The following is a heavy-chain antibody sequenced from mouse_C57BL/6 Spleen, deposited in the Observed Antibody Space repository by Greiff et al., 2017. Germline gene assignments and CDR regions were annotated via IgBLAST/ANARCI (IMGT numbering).Heavy chain of an antibody. D-gene: IGHD4-1*01. J-gene: IGHJ2*01. CDR3: ARKGALGLGPPYYFDY. CDR1: GYTFTGYW. V-gene: IGHV1-9*01. CDR2: ILPGSGST. Sequence: QVQLKESGAELMKPGASVKLSCKATGYTFTGYWIEWVKQRPGHGLEWIGEILPGSGSTNYNEKFKGKATFTADTSSNTAYMQLSSLTTEDSAIYYCARKGALGLGPPYYFDYWGQGTTLTVSS.